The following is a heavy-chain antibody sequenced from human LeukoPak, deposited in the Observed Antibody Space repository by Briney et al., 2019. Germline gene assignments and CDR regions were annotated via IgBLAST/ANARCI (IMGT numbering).Heavy chain of an antibody. CDR2: IYTSGST. D-gene: IGHD3-22*01. CDR3: ARAVTHYYDSSGYRYYFDY. V-gene: IGHV4-61*02. CDR1: GGSISSGSYY. Sequence: SETLSLTCTVSGGSISSGSYYWSWIRQPAGKGLEWIGRIYTSGSTNYNPSLKSRVTISVGTSKNQFSLKLSSVTAADTAVYYCARAVTHYYDSSGYRYYFDYWGQGTLVTVSS. J-gene: IGHJ4*02.